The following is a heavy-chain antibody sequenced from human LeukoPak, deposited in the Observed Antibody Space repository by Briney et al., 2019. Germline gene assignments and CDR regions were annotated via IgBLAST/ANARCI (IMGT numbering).Heavy chain of an antibody. CDR2: ISSSGSTI. Sequence: GGSLRLSCAASGFTFSSYEMNWVRQAPGKGLEWVSYISSSGSTIYYADSVKGRFTISRDNAKNSLYLQMNSLRAEDTAVYYCARETIAVADPGRFGYWGQGTLVTVSS. CDR3: ARETIAVADPGRFGY. CDR1: GFTFSSYE. J-gene: IGHJ4*02. D-gene: IGHD6-19*01. V-gene: IGHV3-48*03.